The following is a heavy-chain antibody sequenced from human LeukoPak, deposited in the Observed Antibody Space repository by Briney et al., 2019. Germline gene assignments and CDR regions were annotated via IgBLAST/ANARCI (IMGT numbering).Heavy chain of an antibody. V-gene: IGHV3-66*01. J-gene: IGHJ4*02. D-gene: IGHD4-23*01. CDR2: IYSGGST. Sequence: GGSLRLSCAASGFTVSSNYMSWVRQAPGKGLEWVSVIYSGGSTYYADSVKGRFTISRDNSKNTLYLQMNSLRAEDTAVYYCARDPPDYGGNSGVNYWGQGTLVTVSS. CDR1: GFTVSSNY. CDR3: ARDPPDYGGNSGVNY.